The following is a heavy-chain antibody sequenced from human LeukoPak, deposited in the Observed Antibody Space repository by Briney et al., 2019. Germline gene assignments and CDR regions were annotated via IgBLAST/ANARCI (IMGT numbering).Heavy chain of an antibody. CDR1: AYSISRGYY. CDR2: IYSSGST. D-gene: IGHD5-12*01. CDR3: ARVGGYGGASDY. J-gene: IGHJ4*02. Sequence: SETLSLTCNVSAYSISRGYYWGWIRQPPGKGLEWIGYIYSSGSTNYNPSLKSRVTISVDTSKNQFSLKLSSVTAADTAVYYCARVGGYGGASDYWGQGTLVTVSS. V-gene: IGHV4-61*01.